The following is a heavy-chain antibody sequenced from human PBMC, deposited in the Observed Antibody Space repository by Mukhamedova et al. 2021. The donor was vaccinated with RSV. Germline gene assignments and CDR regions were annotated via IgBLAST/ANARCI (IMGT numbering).Heavy chain of an antibody. CDR2: IKQDGSEK. V-gene: IGHV3-7*01. J-gene: IGHJ6*03. CDR3: ARDKPHSSTSPQRGYYYYMDV. Sequence: QSTWGGLEWVANIKQDGSEKYYVDSVKGRFTISRDNAKNSLYLQMNSLRAEDTAVYYCARDKPHSSTSPQRGYYYYMDVWGKGTTVTVSS. D-gene: IGHD2-2*01.